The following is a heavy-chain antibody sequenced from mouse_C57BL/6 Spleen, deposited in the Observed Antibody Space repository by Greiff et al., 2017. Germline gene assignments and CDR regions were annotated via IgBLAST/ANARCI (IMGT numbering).Heavy chain of an antibody. CDR3: ARGYYGSSSYWYFDV. Sequence: EVQVVESGGGLVKPGGSLKLSCAASGFTFSSYAMSWVRQTPEKRLEWVATISDGGSYTYYPDNVKGRFTISRDNAKNNLYLQMSHLKSEDTAMYYCARGYYGSSSYWYFDVWGTGTTVTVSS. J-gene: IGHJ1*03. CDR2: ISDGGSYT. CDR1: GFTFSSYA. V-gene: IGHV5-4*01. D-gene: IGHD1-1*01.